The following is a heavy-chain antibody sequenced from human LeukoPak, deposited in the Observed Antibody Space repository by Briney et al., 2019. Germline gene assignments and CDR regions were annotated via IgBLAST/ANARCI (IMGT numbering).Heavy chain of an antibody. CDR3: ARSHPPYDSSGYYDY. CDR1: GYTFTGYY. Sequence: PVKVSCKASGYTFTGYYMHWVRQAPGQGLEWMGGIIPIFGTANYAQKFQGRVTITADESTSTAYMELSSLRSEDAAVYYCARSHPPYDSSGYYDYWGQGTLVTVSS. CDR2: IIPIFGTA. V-gene: IGHV1-69*13. J-gene: IGHJ4*02. D-gene: IGHD3-22*01.